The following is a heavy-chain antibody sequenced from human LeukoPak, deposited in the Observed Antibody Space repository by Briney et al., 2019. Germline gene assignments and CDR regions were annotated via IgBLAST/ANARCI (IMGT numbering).Heavy chain of an antibody. Sequence: GGSLRLSCATSQFTFRSNAMNWVRQAPGKGLEWVSSISDTGDTYYADSVKGWFTISRDNAKNTLYLQMNSLRAEDTAVYYCAKTLFGFSYGKIDYWGQGSLVTVSS. D-gene: IGHD5-18*01. CDR1: QFTFRSNA. J-gene: IGHJ4*02. V-gene: IGHV3-23*01. CDR3: AKTLFGFSYGKIDY. CDR2: ISDTGDT.